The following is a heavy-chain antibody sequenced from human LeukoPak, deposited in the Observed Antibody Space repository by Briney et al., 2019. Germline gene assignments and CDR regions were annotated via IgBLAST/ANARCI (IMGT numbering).Heavy chain of an antibody. CDR2: ISYDGSNK. Sequence: PGGSLRLSCAASGFTFSSYGMHWVRQAPGKGLEWVAVISYDGSNKYYADSVKGRFTISRDNSKNTLYLQMNSLRAEDTAVYYCAKAGGDGYNDDAFDIWGQGTMVTVSS. CDR3: AKAGGDGYNDDAFDI. V-gene: IGHV3-30*18. CDR1: GFTFSSYG. J-gene: IGHJ3*02. D-gene: IGHD5-24*01.